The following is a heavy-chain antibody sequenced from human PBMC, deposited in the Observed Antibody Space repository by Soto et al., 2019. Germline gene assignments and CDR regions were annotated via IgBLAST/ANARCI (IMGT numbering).Heavy chain of an antibody. CDR1: GGSFSGYY. Sequence: SETLSLTCAVYGGSFSGYYWSWIRQPPGKGLEWIGEINHSGSTNYNPSNKSRVTISVDTSKNQFSLKLSSVTAEDTAVYYCSRVVAFRIQLWSNYYYGMDVWGQGTTVTVSS. J-gene: IGHJ6*02. V-gene: IGHV4-34*01. D-gene: IGHD5-18*01. CDR2: INHSGST. CDR3: SRVVAFRIQLWSNYYYGMDV.